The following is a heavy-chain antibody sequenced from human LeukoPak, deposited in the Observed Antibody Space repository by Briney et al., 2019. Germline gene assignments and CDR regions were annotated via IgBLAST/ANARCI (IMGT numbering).Heavy chain of an antibody. J-gene: IGHJ4*02. CDR1: GDSIRNNY. CDR3: ARGGISTSLDY. V-gene: IGHV4-4*07. CDR2: IYGSGST. D-gene: IGHD2-2*01. Sequence: PSETLSLTCTVSGDSIRNNYWRWIRQPAGKGLEWIGRIYGSGSTNYNPSLKGRVTMSVDTSQCQFSLRVSSATAADTAVYYCARGGISTSLDYWGQGTLVTVAS.